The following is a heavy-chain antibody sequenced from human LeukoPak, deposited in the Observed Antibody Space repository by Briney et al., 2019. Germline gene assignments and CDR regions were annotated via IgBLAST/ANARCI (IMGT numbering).Heavy chain of an antibody. CDR2: INHSGST. Sequence: SETLSLTCAVYGGSFRGYYWSWIRQPPGKGLEWIGEINHSGSTNYNPSLKSRVSISVDTSKNQFSLKLSSVTAADTAVYYCARGVPHYDSSGYYFFDYWGQGTLVTVSS. V-gene: IGHV4-34*01. J-gene: IGHJ4*02. D-gene: IGHD3-22*01. CDR3: ARGVPHYDSSGYYFFDY. CDR1: GGSFRGYY.